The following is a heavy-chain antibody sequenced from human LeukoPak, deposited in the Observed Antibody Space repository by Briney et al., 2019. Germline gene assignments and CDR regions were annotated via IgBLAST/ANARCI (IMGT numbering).Heavy chain of an antibody. CDR3: ARPSYCSSTSCYGGYYYYGMDV. CDR2: ISYDGSNK. D-gene: IGHD2-2*01. CDR1: GFTFSSYA. Sequence: GGSLRLSCAASGFTFSSYAMHWVRQAPGKGLEWVAVISYDGSNKYYADSVKGRFTISRDNSKNTLYLQMNSLRAEDTAVYYCARPSYCSSTSCYGGYYYYGMDVWGQGTTVTVSS. J-gene: IGHJ6*02. V-gene: IGHV3-30-3*01.